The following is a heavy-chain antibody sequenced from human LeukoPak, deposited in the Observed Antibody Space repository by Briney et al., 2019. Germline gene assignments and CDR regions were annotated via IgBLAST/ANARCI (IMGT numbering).Heavy chain of an antibody. J-gene: IGHJ4*02. V-gene: IGHV4-59*08. CDR3: ARNMYRTVMD. D-gene: IGHD3-16*01. CDR1: GASISGYY. Sequence: SETLSLTCTVSGASISGYYWSWIRQPPGKGLEWIGHIYCSGTTNYNPSLKSRVTVSVDTSKNQFSLNLTSVTAADTAVYYCARNMYRTVMDWGQGTLVTVSS. CDR2: IYCSGTT.